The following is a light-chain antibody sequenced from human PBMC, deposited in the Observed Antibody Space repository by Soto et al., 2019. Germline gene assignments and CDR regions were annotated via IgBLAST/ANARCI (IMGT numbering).Light chain of an antibody. J-gene: IGKJ2*01. V-gene: IGKV1-39*01. Sequence: DIQMTQSPSSLSASVGDRVTITCRASQSISAYLNWYQQKPGKAPKLLIYAASSLQSGVPPRFTGSGSGTDFTLSISSLQPEDFATYYYQQGYSTPYPFGQGTKLEIK. CDR2: AAS. CDR3: QQGYSTPYP. CDR1: QSISAY.